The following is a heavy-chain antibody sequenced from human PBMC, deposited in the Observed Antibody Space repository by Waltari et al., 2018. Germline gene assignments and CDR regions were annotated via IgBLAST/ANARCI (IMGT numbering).Heavy chain of an antibody. D-gene: IGHD6-19*01. CDR1: GGSFSGYY. Sequence: QVQLQQWGAGLLKPSETLSLTCAVYGGSFSGYYWSWIRQPPGKGLEWIGEINHSGSTNYTPSLKSRVTISVDTSKNQFSLKLSSVTAADTAVYYCARGVSGWYFDYWGQGTLVTVSS. CDR2: INHSGST. V-gene: IGHV4-34*01. CDR3: ARGVSGWYFDY. J-gene: IGHJ4*02.